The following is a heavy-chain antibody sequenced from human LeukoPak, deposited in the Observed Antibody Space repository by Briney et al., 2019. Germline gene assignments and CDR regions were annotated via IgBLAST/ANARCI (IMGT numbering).Heavy chain of an antibody. V-gene: IGHV3-66*04. Sequence: PGGSLRLSCAASGFTVSSNYMSWVRQAPGKGLEWVSLIYSDDSTYYADSVKGRFTISRDNSKNTLYLQMNSLRAEDTAVYYCARHLSSSIWYNYNYYMDVWGKGTTVTVSS. CDR1: GFTVSSNY. D-gene: IGHD6-13*01. J-gene: IGHJ6*03. CDR2: IYSDDST. CDR3: ARHLSSSIWYNYNYYMDV.